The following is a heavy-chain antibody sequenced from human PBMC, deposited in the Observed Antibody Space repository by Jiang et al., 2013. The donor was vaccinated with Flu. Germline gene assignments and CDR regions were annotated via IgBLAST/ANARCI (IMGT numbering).Heavy chain of an antibody. Sequence: VQLVESGGGLVQPGGSLRLPCAASGFIFSNYEMNWVRQVPGEGLEWVSYISSSGSTIYYADSLKGRFTISRDDAKNSLHLQMNSLRAEDTAVYYCARDKGGYDILTGYSPNYGMDVWGPRDHGHRLL. CDR2: ISSSGSTI. CDR1: GFIFSNYE. V-gene: IGHV3-48*03. D-gene: IGHD3-9*01. J-gene: IGHJ6*01. CDR3: ARDKGGYDILTGYSPNYGMDV.